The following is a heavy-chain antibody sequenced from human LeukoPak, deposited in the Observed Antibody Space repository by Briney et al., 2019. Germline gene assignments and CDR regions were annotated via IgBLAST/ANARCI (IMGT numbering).Heavy chain of an antibody. Sequence: ASVKVTRKASGYTFTSYYMHWVRQAPGQGLEWMGIINPSGGSTSYAQKFQGRVTMTRDMSTSTVYMELSSLRSEDTAVYYCARGYYGDYSDYWGQGTLVTVSS. CDR3: ARGYYGDYSDY. V-gene: IGHV1-46*01. CDR1: GYTFTSYY. CDR2: INPSGGST. D-gene: IGHD3-3*01. J-gene: IGHJ4*02.